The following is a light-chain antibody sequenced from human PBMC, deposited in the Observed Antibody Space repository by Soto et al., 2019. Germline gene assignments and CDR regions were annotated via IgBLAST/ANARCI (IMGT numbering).Light chain of an antibody. V-gene: IGKV3-15*01. Sequence: EIVMTQSPATLSVSPGETATLSCRASQSVAGNLAWYQQKPGQAPRLLIYGASTRATGIPARFSGSGSGTDFTLTISRLEPEDFAVYYCQQYGSSPITFGQGTRLEIK. CDR3: QQYGSSPIT. CDR2: GAS. J-gene: IGKJ5*01. CDR1: QSVAGN.